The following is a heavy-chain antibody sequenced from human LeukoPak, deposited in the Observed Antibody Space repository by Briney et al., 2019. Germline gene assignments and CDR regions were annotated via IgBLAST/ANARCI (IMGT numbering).Heavy chain of an antibody. CDR2: ISAYNGNT. Sequence: ASVKVSCKASGYTFTSYGISWVRQAPGQGLEWMGWISAYNGNTNYAQKLQGRVTMTTDTSTSTAYMELRSLRSDDTAVYYCARVPLRYFDWLLWGVDYWGQGTLVTVSS. CDR1: GYTFTSYG. D-gene: IGHD3-9*01. V-gene: IGHV1-18*01. J-gene: IGHJ4*02. CDR3: ARVPLRYFDWLLWGVDY.